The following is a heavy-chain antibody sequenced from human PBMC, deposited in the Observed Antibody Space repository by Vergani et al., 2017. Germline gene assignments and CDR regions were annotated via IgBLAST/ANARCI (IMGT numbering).Heavy chain of an antibody. D-gene: IGHD5-18*01. Sequence: QVQLVQSGAEVKKPGSSVKVSCKASGGTFSSYTISWVRQAPGQGLEWMGIINPSGDSTTYAQKFQGRVTMTRDSATSTVYMELSSLRSEDTAVYYCTAPSGYSYTRNAFDIWGHGTLVTVSS. CDR3: TAPSGYSYTRNAFDI. J-gene: IGHJ3*02. CDR2: INPSGDST. V-gene: IGHV1-46*03. CDR1: GGTFSSYT.